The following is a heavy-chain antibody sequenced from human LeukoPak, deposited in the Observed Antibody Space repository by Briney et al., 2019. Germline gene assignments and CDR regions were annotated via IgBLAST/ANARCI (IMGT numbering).Heavy chain of an antibody. Sequence: EASVTVSCKASGYNFLNYGISWVRQAPGRRLEWMGWISTHNGNTKYAQKLQGRVTMTTDTSTSTVYMELRSLTYDDTAVYYCARGGGRGWVDYWGQGTLVTVSS. CDR3: ARGGGRGWVDY. CDR2: ISTHNGNT. D-gene: IGHD6-19*01. J-gene: IGHJ4*02. V-gene: IGHV1-18*01. CDR1: GYNFLNYG.